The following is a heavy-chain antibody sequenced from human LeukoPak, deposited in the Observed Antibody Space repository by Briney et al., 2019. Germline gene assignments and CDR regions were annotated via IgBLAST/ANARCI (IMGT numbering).Heavy chain of an antibody. CDR3: AKDLKDTAMVADY. CDR2: IRYDGSNK. CDR1: GFTFSSYG. D-gene: IGHD5-18*01. J-gene: IGHJ4*02. V-gene: IGHV3-30*02. Sequence: GGSLRLSCAASGFTFSSYGMHWVRQAPGKGLEWVAFIRYDGSNKYYADSVKGRFTISRDNSKNTLYLQINSLRAEDTAVYYCAKDLKDTAMVADYWGQGTLVTVSS.